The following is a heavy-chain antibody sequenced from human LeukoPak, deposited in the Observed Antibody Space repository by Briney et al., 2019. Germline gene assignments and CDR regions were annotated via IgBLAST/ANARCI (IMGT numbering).Heavy chain of an antibody. V-gene: IGHV3-7*01. D-gene: IGHD2-2*03. Sequence: GGSLRLSCAASGFTFSNYWMSWVRQAPGKGLEWVANIKKDGSEKYYVDSVKGRFTISRDNAKNSLYLQMSSLRAEDTAVYYCARDWIGRGQTPYYFDYWGQGTLVTVSS. CDR3: ARDWIGRGQTPYYFDY. J-gene: IGHJ4*02. CDR1: GFTFSNYW. CDR2: IKKDGSEK.